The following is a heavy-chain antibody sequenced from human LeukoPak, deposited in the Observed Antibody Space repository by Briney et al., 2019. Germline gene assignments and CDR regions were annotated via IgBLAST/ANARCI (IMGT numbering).Heavy chain of an antibody. Sequence: GGSLRLSCAASGLTLSNFGMNWVRQASGKGLEWVSGISGSGGSTNYADSVKGRFSIFRDNSKNTLYLQMNSLRAEDTAVYYCASGGVRAIYDWDYWGQGTLVTVSS. J-gene: IGHJ4*02. CDR3: ASGGVRAIYDWDY. D-gene: IGHD5/OR15-5a*01. CDR1: GLTLSNFG. CDR2: ISGSGGST. V-gene: IGHV3-23*01.